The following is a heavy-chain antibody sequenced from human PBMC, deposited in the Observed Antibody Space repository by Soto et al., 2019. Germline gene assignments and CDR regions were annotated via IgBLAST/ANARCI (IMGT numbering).Heavy chain of an antibody. CDR1: GYSFTSYW. CDR3: ARLDYYGSANHSYYYGMDV. Sequence: GESLKISCKGSGYSFTSYWIGWVRQMPGKGLEWMGIIYPGDSDTRYSPSFQGQVTISADKSISTASLQWSSLKASDTAMYYCARLDYYGSANHSYYYGMDVWGQGTTVTVSS. D-gene: IGHD3-10*01. J-gene: IGHJ6*02. CDR2: IYPGDSDT. V-gene: IGHV5-51*01.